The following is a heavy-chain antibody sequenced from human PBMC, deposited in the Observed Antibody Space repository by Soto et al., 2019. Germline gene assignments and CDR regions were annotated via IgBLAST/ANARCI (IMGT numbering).Heavy chain of an antibody. CDR2: INHRASN. V-gene: IGHV4-34*01. Sequence: SETLSLTCAVYGGSFGGYYWGWIRQPPGKGLEWIGEINHRASNNYNPSLKSPVTISVDTSKNQFSLKLSSGTAADTAVYYCARPLVRAFYIWGQGTMVTVSS. J-gene: IGHJ3*02. D-gene: IGHD6-6*01. CDR3: ARPLVRAFYI. CDR1: GGSFGGYY.